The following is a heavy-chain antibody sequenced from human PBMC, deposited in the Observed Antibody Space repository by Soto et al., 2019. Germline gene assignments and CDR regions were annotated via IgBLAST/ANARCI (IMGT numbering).Heavy chain of an antibody. J-gene: IGHJ6*02. CDR3: ARGPPFRQYYDFWSGYSYGMDV. Sequence: KTSETLSLTCTVSGGSISSGGYYWSWIRQHPGKGLEWIGYIYYSGSTYYNPSLKSRVTISVDTSKNQFSLKLSSVTAADTAVYYCARGPPFRQYYDFWSGYSYGMDVWGQGTTVTVSS. D-gene: IGHD3-3*01. V-gene: IGHV4-31*03. CDR2: IYYSGST. CDR1: GGSISSGGYY.